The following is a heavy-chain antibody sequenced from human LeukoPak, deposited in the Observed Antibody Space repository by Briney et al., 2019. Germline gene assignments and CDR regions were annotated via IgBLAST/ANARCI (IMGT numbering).Heavy chain of an antibody. CDR3: ARTGKLWNPFDY. V-gene: IGHV4-61*02. CDR2: IYTSGST. Sequence: SETLSLTCTVSGGSISSGSYYWSWIRQPAGKGLEWIGRIYTSGSTNYNPSLKSRVTISVDTSKNQFSLKLTSVTAADTAVYYCARTGKLWNPFDYWGQGTLVTVSS. D-gene: IGHD1-14*01. CDR1: GGSISSGSYY. J-gene: IGHJ4*02.